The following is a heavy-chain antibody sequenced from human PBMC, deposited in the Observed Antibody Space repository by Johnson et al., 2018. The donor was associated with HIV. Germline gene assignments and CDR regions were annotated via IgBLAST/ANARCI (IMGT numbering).Heavy chain of an antibody. CDR2: IRYGGSNK. CDR1: GFTFSSYG. CDR3: AIPLGVPTDDDAFDI. Sequence: VQVLESGGGVVQPGGSLRLSCAASGFTFSSYGMHWVRQAPGKGLEWVAFIRYGGSNKYYADSVKCRFTISRDNSKNTLYLQMNSLRAEDTAVYYCAIPLGVPTDDDAFDIWGQGTMVTVSS. J-gene: IGHJ3*02. D-gene: IGHD2-2*01. V-gene: IGHV3-30*02.